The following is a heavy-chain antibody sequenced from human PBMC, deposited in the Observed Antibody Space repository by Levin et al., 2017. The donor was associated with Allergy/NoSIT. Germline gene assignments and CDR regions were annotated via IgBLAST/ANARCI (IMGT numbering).Heavy chain of an antibody. CDR2: ISYDGSNK. D-gene: IGHD3-16*01. CDR1: GFTFSSYG. CDR3: AKDGGDQATIDY. V-gene: IGHV3-30*18. Sequence: GGSLRLSCAASGFTFSSYGMHWVRQAPGKGLEWVAVISYDGSNKYYADSVKGRFTISRDNSKNTLYLQMNSLRAEDTAVYYCAKDGGDQATIDYWGQGTLVTVSS. J-gene: IGHJ4*02.